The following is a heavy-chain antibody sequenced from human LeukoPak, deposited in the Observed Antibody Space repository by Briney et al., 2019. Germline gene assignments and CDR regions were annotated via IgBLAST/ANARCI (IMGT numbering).Heavy chain of an antibody. CDR1: GFTFSNYV. Sequence: GGSLRLSCAASGFTFSNYVMTWVRQAPGKGLEWVSTTSGSAETTYYADSVKGRFTISRDNSKNTLYLQMNSLKAEDTAVYYCAAFFGSGTYFIDYWGQGTLVSVSS. D-gene: IGHD3-10*01. CDR3: AAFFGSGTYFIDY. CDR2: TSGSAETT. J-gene: IGHJ4*02. V-gene: IGHV3-23*01.